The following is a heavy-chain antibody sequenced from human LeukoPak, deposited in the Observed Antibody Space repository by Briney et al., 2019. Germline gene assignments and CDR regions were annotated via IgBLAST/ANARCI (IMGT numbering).Heavy chain of an antibody. Sequence: GRSLRLSCAASGFTFDDYAMHWVRQAPGKGLXXXXXISWNSGSIGYADSVKGRFTISRDNAKNSLYLQMNSLRAEDTALYYCAKGIAAARYDAFDIWGQGTMVTVSS. CDR2: ISWNSGSI. CDR3: AKGIAAARYDAFDI. V-gene: IGHV3-9*01. J-gene: IGHJ3*02. CDR1: GFTFDDYA. D-gene: IGHD6-13*01.